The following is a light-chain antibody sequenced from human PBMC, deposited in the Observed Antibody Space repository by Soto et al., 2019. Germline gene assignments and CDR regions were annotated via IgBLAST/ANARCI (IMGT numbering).Light chain of an antibody. J-gene: IGKJ1*01. Sequence: DIQMTQSPSTLSVFVGDRVTITCRASQSISKYLGWYQQKPGKAPNLLIYDASILESGVPSRFSGSGSGTEFSLTISSLQADDFATYYCQQYKSYTSWTFGQGT. CDR3: QQYKSYTSWT. V-gene: IGKV1-5*01. CDR2: DAS. CDR1: QSISKY.